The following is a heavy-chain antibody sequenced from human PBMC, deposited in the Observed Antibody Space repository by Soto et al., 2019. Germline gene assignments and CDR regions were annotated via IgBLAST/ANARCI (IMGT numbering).Heavy chain of an antibody. CDR1: GFTFSSYA. Sequence: GGSLRLSCAAAGFTFSSYAMSWVRPAPGKGLEWVSAISGSGGSTYYADSVKGRFTISRGNSKNTLYLQMNSLRAEDTAVYYCAKGIAAAGDDYYYYYMDVWGKGTTVTVSS. CDR3: AKGIAAAGDDYYYYYMDV. V-gene: IGHV3-23*01. J-gene: IGHJ6*03. CDR2: ISGSGGST. D-gene: IGHD6-13*01.